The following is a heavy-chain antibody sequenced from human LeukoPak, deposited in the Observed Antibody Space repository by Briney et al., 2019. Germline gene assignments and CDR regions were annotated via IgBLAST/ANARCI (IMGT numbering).Heavy chain of an antibody. CDR1: GFTFSSHW. V-gene: IGHV3-7*01. CDR3: ARDGFDAGIYFDS. J-gene: IGHJ4*02. CDR2: IEQVGSER. D-gene: IGHD3-9*01. Sequence: GGSLRLSCAVSGFTFSSHWMSWVRQAPGKGLEWVSNIEQVGSERYYVDSVKGRFTISRDNAKNLLYLQMNSLRAEDTAVYYCARDGFDAGIYFDSWGQGTLVTVSS.